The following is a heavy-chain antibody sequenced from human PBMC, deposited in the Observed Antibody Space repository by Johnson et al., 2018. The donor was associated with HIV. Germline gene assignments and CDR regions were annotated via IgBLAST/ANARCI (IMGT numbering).Heavy chain of an antibody. D-gene: IGHD3-22*01. CDR3: ARGRHSSGYYTAAFDI. Sequence: QVQLVESGGGLVQPGGSLSLSCAASGSTFGSYALHWARQAPGKGLEWGAFISYDGTNKNYADSVKGRFTISSTNSKNSLYLQMNSRRAEDTALYYCARGRHSSGYYTAAFDIWGQGTMVTVSS. CDR1: GSTFGSYA. CDR2: ISYDGTNK. J-gene: IGHJ3*02. V-gene: IGHV3-30-3*01.